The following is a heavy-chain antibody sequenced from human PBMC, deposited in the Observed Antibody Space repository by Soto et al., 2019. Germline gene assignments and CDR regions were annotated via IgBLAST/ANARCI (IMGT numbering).Heavy chain of an antibody. CDR3: ARGSRIAAEVHWFDP. CDR1: GGTFSSYA. CDR2: IIPIFGTA. D-gene: IGHD6-13*01. J-gene: IGHJ5*02. Sequence: GASMKVSWKASGGTFSSYAISWVRQAPGQGLDWMGGIIPIFGTANYAQKFQGRVTITEDKPTSTAYMELSSLRSEDTAVYYCARGSRIAAEVHWFDPWGQGTLVTVSS. V-gene: IGHV1-69*06.